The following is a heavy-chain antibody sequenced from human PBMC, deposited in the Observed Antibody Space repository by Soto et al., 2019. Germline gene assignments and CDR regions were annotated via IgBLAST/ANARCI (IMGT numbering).Heavy chain of an antibody. J-gene: IGHJ5*02. Sequence: ASVKVSCKASGYTFTGYYMHWVRQAPGQGLEWMGWINPNSGGTNYAQKFQGRVTMTRDTSISTAYMALSRLRSDDTAVYYCAREDRSGRYSKWFDPWGQGTLVTVSS. CDR2: INPNSGGT. CDR3: AREDRSGRYSKWFDP. CDR1: GYTFTGYY. V-gene: IGHV1-2*02. D-gene: IGHD1-26*01.